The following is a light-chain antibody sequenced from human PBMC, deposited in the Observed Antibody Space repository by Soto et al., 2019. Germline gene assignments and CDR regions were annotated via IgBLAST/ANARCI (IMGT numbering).Light chain of an antibody. V-gene: IGKV3-15*01. CDR2: GAS. J-gene: IGKJ2*01. CDR3: QQYNNWPPYT. CDR1: QSISSN. Sequence: EIVMTQSPATLSVFPGERATLSCRASQSISSNLAWYQQKPGQAPRLLIYGASASATGIPARFIGSGSGTEFTLTISSLQSEDFAIYYCQQYNNWPPYTFGQGTKLEIK.